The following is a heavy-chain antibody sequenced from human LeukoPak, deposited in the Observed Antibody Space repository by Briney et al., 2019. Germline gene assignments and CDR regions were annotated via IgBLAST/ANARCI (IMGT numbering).Heavy chain of an antibody. Sequence: SETLSLTCTVSGGSISRYYGSWIRQPPGKGLEWIGEINHSGSTNYNPSLKSRVTISVDTSKNQFSLKLSSVTAADTAVYYCARGRLIAARPVDYWGQGTLVTVSS. CDR2: INHSGST. CDR3: ARGRLIAARPVDY. CDR1: GGSISRYY. D-gene: IGHD6-6*01. V-gene: IGHV4-34*01. J-gene: IGHJ4*02.